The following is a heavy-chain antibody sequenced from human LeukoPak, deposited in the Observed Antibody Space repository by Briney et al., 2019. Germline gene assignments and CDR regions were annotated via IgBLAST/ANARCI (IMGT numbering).Heavy chain of an antibody. D-gene: IGHD3-10*01. CDR2: INTASGNT. CDR3: VRQFYYGSGSYWYFDS. J-gene: IGHJ4*02. V-gene: IGHV1-3*04. CDR1: GYTFIDYA. Sequence: ASVKVSCKASGYTFIDYAMHWVRQAPGHALEWMGWINTASGNTKYSQKFQDRVAITRDTSASTVYMDLSSLRSEDTALYYCVRQFYYGSGSYWYFDSWGQGTLVTVSS.